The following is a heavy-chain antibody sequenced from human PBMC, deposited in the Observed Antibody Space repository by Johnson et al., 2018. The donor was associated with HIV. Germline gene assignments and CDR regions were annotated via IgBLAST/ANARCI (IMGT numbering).Heavy chain of an antibody. CDR3: ARDPRGQHPRGAFDI. CDR1: GFTFSSYG. CDR2: IRYDGSKK. J-gene: IGHJ3*02. D-gene: IGHD6-13*01. V-gene: IGHV3-30*02. Sequence: VQVVESGGGVVQPGGSLRLSCAASGFTFSSYGMHWVRQAPGKGLEWVAFIRYDGSKKDYGDSVKGRFNMSRDNSKNTLYLHMNSLTNEDTAVYYCARDPRGQHPRGAFDIWGQGTMVTVSS.